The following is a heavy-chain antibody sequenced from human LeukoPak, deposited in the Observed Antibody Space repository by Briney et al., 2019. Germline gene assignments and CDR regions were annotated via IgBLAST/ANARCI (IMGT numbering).Heavy chain of an antibody. Sequence: GGSLRPSCAASGFTFSSYSMNWVRQAPGKGLEWVSSISSSSSYIYFVDSVKGRFTISRDNAKNSLYLQKNSLKDEDTAVYYCARDLGDSSVADYWGQGTLVTVSS. CDR1: GFTFSSYS. J-gene: IGHJ4*02. CDR3: ARDLGDSSVADY. CDR2: ISSSSSYI. V-gene: IGHV3-21*01. D-gene: IGHD3-22*01.